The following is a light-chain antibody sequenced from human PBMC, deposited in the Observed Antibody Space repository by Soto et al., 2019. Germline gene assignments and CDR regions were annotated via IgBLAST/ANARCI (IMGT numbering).Light chain of an antibody. CDR1: QSLLHSNGYKY. CDR3: MQALQTPPFMYT. J-gene: IGKJ2*01. CDR2: LGS. V-gene: IGKV2-28*01. Sequence: DIVMTQSPLSLPVTPGEPASISCRSSQSLLHSNGYKYLDWYLQKPGQSPQLLIYLGSNRASGVPDRFSGSGSGTDFTLKISRVEAEDVGVYYCMQALQTPPFMYTVGQGTKLEI.